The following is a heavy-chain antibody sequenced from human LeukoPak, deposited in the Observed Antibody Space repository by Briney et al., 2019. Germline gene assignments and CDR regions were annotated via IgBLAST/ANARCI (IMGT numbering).Heavy chain of an antibody. J-gene: IGHJ4*02. CDR1: GFTFDDYA. Sequence: PGRSLRLSCAASGFTFDDYAMHWVRQAPGKGLEWVSGISWNSGSIGYADSVKGRFTISRDNAKNSLYLQMNSLRAEDTAVYYCARDGGNSYFDYWGQGTLVTVSS. CDR3: ARDGGNSYFDY. V-gene: IGHV3-9*01. D-gene: IGHD4-23*01. CDR2: ISWNSGSI.